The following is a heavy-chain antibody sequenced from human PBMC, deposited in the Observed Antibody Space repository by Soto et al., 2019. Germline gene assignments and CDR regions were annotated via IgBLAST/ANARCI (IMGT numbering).Heavy chain of an antibody. Sequence: GASVKVSCKTSGYTFTNYDINWVRQAAGQGLEWMGWINPDSDNTGYAQKFQGRVTMTRDTSISTAYMELNSLRSEDTAVYYCAGGRRYCTTTSCYPPAPFPYGMDVWGQGTTVTVSS. CDR1: GYTFTNYD. CDR3: AGGRRYCTTTSCYPPAPFPYGMDV. V-gene: IGHV1-8*01. J-gene: IGHJ6*02. CDR2: INPDSDNT. D-gene: IGHD2-2*01.